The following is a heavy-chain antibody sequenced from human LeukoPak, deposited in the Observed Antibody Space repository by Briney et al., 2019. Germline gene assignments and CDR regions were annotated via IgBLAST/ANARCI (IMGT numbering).Heavy chain of an antibody. D-gene: IGHD3-10*01. Sequence: GGSLRLSCVGSGFSFSNYWMGWIRQAPGKGLEWVANTKPDEREKYYVDSVKGRFTISRDNAKNSLYLQMNSLRVGDTADYYCTRDGEGASHFWGQGTLVTASS. J-gene: IGHJ4*02. V-gene: IGHV3-7*03. CDR1: GFSFSNYW. CDR3: TRDGEGASHF. CDR2: TKPDEREK.